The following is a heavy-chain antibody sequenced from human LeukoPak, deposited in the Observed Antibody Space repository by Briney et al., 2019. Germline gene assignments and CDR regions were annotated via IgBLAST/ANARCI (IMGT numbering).Heavy chain of an antibody. CDR2: IGASGGST. CDR1: GFTFSSYA. Sequence: GRSLRLSCATSGFTFSSYAMSWVRQAPGKGLEWVSGIGASGGSTYYADSVKGRFTISRDNSKNTLYLQMNSLRTEDTAVYYCAKAEGYDILTGLDYWGQGTLVAVSS. D-gene: IGHD3-9*01. J-gene: IGHJ4*02. CDR3: AKAEGYDILTGLDY. V-gene: IGHV3-23*01.